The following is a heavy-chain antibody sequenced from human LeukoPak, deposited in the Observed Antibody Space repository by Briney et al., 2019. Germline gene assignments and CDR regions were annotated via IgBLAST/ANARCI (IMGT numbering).Heavy chain of an antibody. Sequence: SETLSLTCAVYGGSFSGYYWSWIRQPPGKGLEWIGEINHSGSTNYNPSLKSRVTISVDTSKNQFSLKLSSVTAADTAVYYCARGRARGRLDYWGQGTLVTVSS. D-gene: IGHD5-12*01. CDR2: INHSGST. CDR3: ARGRARGRLDY. J-gene: IGHJ4*02. CDR1: GGSFSGYY. V-gene: IGHV4-34*01.